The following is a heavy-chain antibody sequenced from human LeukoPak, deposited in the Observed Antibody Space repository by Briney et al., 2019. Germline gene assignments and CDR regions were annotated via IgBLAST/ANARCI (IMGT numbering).Heavy chain of an antibody. CDR3: ARGEPEYSSSLFYFDY. V-gene: IGHV1-2*04. Sequence: ASVKVSCKASGYTFTGYYMHWVRQAPGQGLEWMGWINPNSGGTNYAQKFQGWVTMTRDTSISTAYMELSRLRSDDTAVYYCARGEPEYSSSLFYFDYWGQGTLVTVSS. D-gene: IGHD6-6*01. CDR2: INPNSGGT. CDR1: GYTFTGYY. J-gene: IGHJ4*02.